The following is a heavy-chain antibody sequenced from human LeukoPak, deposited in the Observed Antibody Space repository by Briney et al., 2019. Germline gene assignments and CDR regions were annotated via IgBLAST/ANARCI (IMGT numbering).Heavy chain of an antibody. CDR3: ARVEYSGWNLEY. Sequence: PGGSLRLSCAASGFTFRSYWMSWVRQAPGKGLEWVANINQGGSVQYYMDSGKGRFTISRDDAKNSLYVQMNSLRDEDTAVYYCARVEYSGWNLEYWGQGTLVTVSS. CDR2: INQGGSVQ. CDR1: GFTFRSYW. D-gene: IGHD5-12*01. J-gene: IGHJ4*02. V-gene: IGHV3-7*01.